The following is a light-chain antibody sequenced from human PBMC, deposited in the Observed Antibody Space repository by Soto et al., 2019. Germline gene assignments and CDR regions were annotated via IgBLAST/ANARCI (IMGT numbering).Light chain of an antibody. CDR1: SSNIGAGYD. CDR2: GNS. CDR3: QSYDSSLSAFYV. J-gene: IGLJ1*01. V-gene: IGLV1-40*01. Sequence: QLVLTQPPSVSGAPGQRVTISCTGSSSNIGAGYDVHWYQQLPGTAPKLLIYGNSNRPSGVPDRFSGSKSGTSASLAITGLQAEDEADYYGQSYDSSLSAFYVFGTGTKVTVL.